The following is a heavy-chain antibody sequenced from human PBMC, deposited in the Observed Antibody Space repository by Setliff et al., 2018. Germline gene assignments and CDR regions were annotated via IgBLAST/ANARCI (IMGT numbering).Heavy chain of an antibody. Sequence: SETLSLTCTVSGGSTSSHYWSWIRQPPGKGLEWIGYIYYSGSTNYNPSLKSRVTISVDTSKNQFSLKLSSVTAEDTAVYYCARWTYYGSGSLLKLYYYMDVWGKGTTVTVSS. V-gene: IGHV4-59*11. J-gene: IGHJ6*03. CDR2: IYYSGST. CDR3: ARWTYYGSGSLLKLYYYMDV. D-gene: IGHD3-10*01. CDR1: GGSTSSHY.